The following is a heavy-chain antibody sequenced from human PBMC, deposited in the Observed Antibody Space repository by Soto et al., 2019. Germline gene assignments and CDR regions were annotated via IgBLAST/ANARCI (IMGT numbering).Heavy chain of an antibody. CDR1: GGSISSSSYY. Sequence: PXETLSLTCTVSGGSISSSSYYWGWIRQPPGKGLEWIGSIYYSGSTYYNLSLKSRVTISVDTSKNQFSLKLSSVTAADTAVYYCAGRLVTNSFSYRGQGTLVTVSS. D-gene: IGHD3-16*02. J-gene: IGHJ4*02. CDR2: IYYSGST. CDR3: AGRLVTNSFSY. V-gene: IGHV4-39*01.